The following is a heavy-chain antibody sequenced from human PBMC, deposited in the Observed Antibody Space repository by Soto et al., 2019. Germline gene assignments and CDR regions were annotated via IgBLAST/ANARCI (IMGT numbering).Heavy chain of an antibody. CDR2: IYWDDDK. J-gene: IGHJ6*02. V-gene: IGHV2-5*02. Sequence: QITLKESGPTLVKPTQTLTLTCTFSGFSLSTSGVGVGWIRQPPGKALEWLALIYWDDDKRYSPSLKSRLTIPKETSKTQVVLTMTNMDPVDTATYYCAHRSTVPTPYYYYYYGMDVWGQGTTVTVSS. CDR1: GFSLSTSGVG. CDR3: AHRSTVPTPYYYYYYGMDV. D-gene: IGHD4-17*01.